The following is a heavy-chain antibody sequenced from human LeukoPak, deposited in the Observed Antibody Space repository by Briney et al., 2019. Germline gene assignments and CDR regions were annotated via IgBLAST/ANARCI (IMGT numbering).Heavy chain of an antibody. D-gene: IGHD5-18*01. CDR2: IYYSGST. V-gene: IGHV4-59*01. CDR3: ARTTEGGYTYNYFYYYYMDV. Sequence: KASETLSLTCTVSGGSISSYYWSWIRQPPGKGLEWIGYIYYSGSTNYNPSPKSRISISLDTSKNQFSLKLSSVTAADTAVYYCARTTEGGYTYNYFYYYYMDVWGKGTTVTISS. J-gene: IGHJ6*03. CDR1: GGSISSYY.